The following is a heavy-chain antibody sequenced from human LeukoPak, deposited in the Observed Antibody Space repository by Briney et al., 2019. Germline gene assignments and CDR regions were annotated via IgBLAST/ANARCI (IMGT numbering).Heavy chain of an antibody. J-gene: IGHJ4*02. V-gene: IGHV1-2*02. Sequence: ASVKVSCKGSGYTFTGYYIHWMRQAPGQGLEWMGWINCNSGGTNYAQKFQGRVTMTRDTSISTAYMELNRLRSDDTAAYYCAIVIVPADWGQGTLVTVSS. CDR3: AIVIVPAD. D-gene: IGHD2-2*01. CDR1: GYTFTGYY. CDR2: INCNSGGT.